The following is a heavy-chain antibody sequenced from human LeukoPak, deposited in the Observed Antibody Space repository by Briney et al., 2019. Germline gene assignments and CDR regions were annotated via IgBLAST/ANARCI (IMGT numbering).Heavy chain of an antibody. D-gene: IGHD1-7*01. Sequence: GGSLRLSCAASGFTFSDYYMSWIRQAPGKGLEWVSYISSSGSTIYYADSVKGRFTISRDNVKNLLFLQMNSLRAEDTAVYYCARMNYVSTGWGAPFDNWGQGTLVTVSS. V-gene: IGHV3-11*04. J-gene: IGHJ4*02. CDR1: GFTFSDYY. CDR3: ARMNYVSTGWGAPFDN. CDR2: ISSSGSTI.